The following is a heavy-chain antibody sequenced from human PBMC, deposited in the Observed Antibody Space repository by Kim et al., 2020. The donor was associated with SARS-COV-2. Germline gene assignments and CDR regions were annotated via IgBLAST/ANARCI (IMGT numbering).Heavy chain of an antibody. CDR1: GFTFNSYA. CDR3: ANRAATRLGIDY. CDR2: IGSGGAST. V-gene: IGHV3-23*01. D-gene: IGHD2-15*01. J-gene: IGHJ4*02. Sequence: GGSLRLSCAASGFTFNSYAMTWVRQAPGKGLEWVSTIGSGGASTYYADSVKGRFTISRDNSKNMLYLQMNSLRAEDTAIYYCANRAATRLGIDYWGRGTLVTVSS.